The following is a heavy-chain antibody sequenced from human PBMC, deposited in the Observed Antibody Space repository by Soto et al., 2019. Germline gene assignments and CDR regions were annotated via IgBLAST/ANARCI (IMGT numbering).Heavy chain of an antibody. CDR3: AREGDGYNAEYFQH. Sequence: SETLSLACSVYGWSFSGYYWSWIRQPPGKGLEWIGEINHSGSTNYNPSLKSRVTISVDTSKNHFSLRLSSVTAADTAVYYCAREGDGYNAEYFQHWGQGTLVTVSS. V-gene: IGHV4-34*01. CDR2: INHSGST. J-gene: IGHJ1*01. CDR1: GWSFSGYY. D-gene: IGHD5-12*01.